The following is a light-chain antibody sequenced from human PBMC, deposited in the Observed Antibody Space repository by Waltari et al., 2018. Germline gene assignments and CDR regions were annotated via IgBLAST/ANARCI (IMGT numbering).Light chain of an antibody. CDR3: QVWDSSSDHRV. J-gene: IGLJ2*01. Sequence: SYVLTQPPSVSVAPGQTARITCGGNNIGSKSVHWYQQKPGQAPVLVVYADSDRPSGIPGRSSGSNSGNTATLTISRVEAGDEADYYCQVWDSSSDHRVFGGGTKLTVL. CDR2: ADS. V-gene: IGLV3-21*02. CDR1: NIGSKS.